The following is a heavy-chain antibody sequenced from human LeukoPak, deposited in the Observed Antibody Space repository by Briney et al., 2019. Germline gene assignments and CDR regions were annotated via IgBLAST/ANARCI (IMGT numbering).Heavy chain of an antibody. J-gene: IGHJ4*02. CDR1: GFTFSNSW. CDR3: ASGNYFDH. CDR2: IKPDGSEK. V-gene: IGHV3-7*01. Sequence: GGSLRLSCAASGFTFSNSWMSWVRQAPGKGLECVANIKPDGSEKYYVDSVKGRFTISRDNAKNSLFLQLNSLRAEDTAVYYCASGNYFDHWGQGTLVTVSS.